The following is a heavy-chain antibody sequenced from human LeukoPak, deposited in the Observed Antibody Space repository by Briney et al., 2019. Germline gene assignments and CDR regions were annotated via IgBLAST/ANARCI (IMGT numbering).Heavy chain of an antibody. CDR2: IKSKTDGGTT. D-gene: IGHD6-19*01. CDR1: GFTFSNFW. J-gene: IGHJ4*02. V-gene: IGHV3-15*01. CDR3: TVRDSSGWYSDY. Sequence: PGESLRLSCTASGFTFSNFWMGWVRQAPGKGLEWVGRIKSKTDGGTTDYAAPVKGRFTISRDDSKNTLYLQMNSLKTEDTAVYYCTVRDSSGWYSDYWGQGTLVTVSS.